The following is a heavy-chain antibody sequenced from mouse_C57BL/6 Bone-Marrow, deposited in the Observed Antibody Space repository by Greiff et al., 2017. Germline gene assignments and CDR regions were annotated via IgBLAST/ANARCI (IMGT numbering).Heavy chain of an antibody. J-gene: IGHJ1*03. Sequence: QVQLQQPGAELVKPGASVKLSCKASGYTFTSYWMHWVTQRPGQGLEWIGMIHPNSGSTNYNEKFKSKATLTVDKSSSTAYMQLSSLTSEDSAVYYCARGLRGRYFDVWGTGTTVTVSS. CDR3: ARGLRGRYFDV. CDR1: GYTFTSYW. D-gene: IGHD3-3*01. CDR2: IHPNSGST. V-gene: IGHV1-64*01.